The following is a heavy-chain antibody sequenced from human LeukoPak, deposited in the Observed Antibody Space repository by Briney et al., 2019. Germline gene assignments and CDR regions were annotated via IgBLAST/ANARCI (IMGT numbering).Heavy chain of an antibody. CDR2: INPNSGGT. D-gene: IGHD2-2*01. CDR3: AGGYCSSTSCYQSDYYYYMDV. CDR1: GYTFTSYD. J-gene: IGHJ6*03. Sequence: ASVKVSCKASGYTFTSYDINWVRQATGQGLEWMGWINPNSGGTNYAQKFQGRVTMTRDTSISTAYMELSSLRSEDTAVYYCAGGYCSSTSCYQSDYYYYMDVWGKGTTVTVSS. V-gene: IGHV1-8*01.